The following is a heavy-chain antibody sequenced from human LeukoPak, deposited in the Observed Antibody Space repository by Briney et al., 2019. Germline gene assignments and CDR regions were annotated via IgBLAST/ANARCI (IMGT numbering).Heavy chain of an antibody. CDR1: GASISSYY. V-gene: IGHV4-59*01. Sequence: SETLSLTCTVSGASISSYYWSWIRQPPGKGLEWIGYIYNRGRTKYNPSLKSRVTISVDTSKNQFFLKLSSVTAADTAVYYCVSGPYPAAGTDHQFDYWGQGTLVTVSS. CDR2: IYNRGRT. J-gene: IGHJ4*02. CDR3: VSGPYPAAGTDHQFDY. D-gene: IGHD6-13*01.